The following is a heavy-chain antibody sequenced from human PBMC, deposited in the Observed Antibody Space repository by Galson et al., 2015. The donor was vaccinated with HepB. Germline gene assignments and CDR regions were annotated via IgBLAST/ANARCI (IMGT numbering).Heavy chain of an antibody. Sequence: SLRLSCAASGFTFHNYWMNWVRHTPGKGLEWVASMKQDGGEKHYLDAVRGRFTISGDAATNSLLLQMNSLRAEDTAVYHCYDGQYSGGWGRGTQVTVPS. CDR1: GFTFHNYW. CDR3: YDGQYSGG. D-gene: IGHD1-1*01. J-gene: IGHJ1*01. CDR2: MKQDGGEK. V-gene: IGHV3-7*01.